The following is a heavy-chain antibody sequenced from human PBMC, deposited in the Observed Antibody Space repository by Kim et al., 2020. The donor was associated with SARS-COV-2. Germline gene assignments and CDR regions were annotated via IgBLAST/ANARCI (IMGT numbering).Heavy chain of an antibody. CDR1: GFTFSSYW. Sequence: GGSLRLSCAASGFTFSSYWMSWVRQAPGKGLEWVANIKQDGSEKYYVDSVKGRFTISRDNAKNSLYLQMNSLRAEDTAVYYCARERYYGSGSYYRKGGFDYWGQGTLVTVSS. CDR3: ARERYYGSGSYYRKGGFDY. V-gene: IGHV3-7*01. CDR2: IKQDGSEK. J-gene: IGHJ4*02. D-gene: IGHD3-10*01.